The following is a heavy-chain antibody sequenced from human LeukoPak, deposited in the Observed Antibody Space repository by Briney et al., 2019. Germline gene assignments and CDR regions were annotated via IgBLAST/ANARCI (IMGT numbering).Heavy chain of an antibody. D-gene: IGHD1-1*01. J-gene: IGHJ4*02. CDR2: ISGSGGST. CDR1: GFTFSSYA. CDR3: AKDLSPYNWNEIREY. Sequence: GGSLRLSCAASGFTFSSYAMSWVRQAPGKGLEWVSAISGSGGSTYYADSVKGRFTISRDNSKNTLYLQMNSLRAEDTAVYYCAKDLSPYNWNEIREYWGQGTLVTVSS. V-gene: IGHV3-23*01.